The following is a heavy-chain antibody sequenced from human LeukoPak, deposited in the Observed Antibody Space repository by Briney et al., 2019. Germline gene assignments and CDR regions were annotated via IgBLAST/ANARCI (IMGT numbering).Heavy chain of an antibody. V-gene: IGHV4-59*01. CDR1: GGSISSYY. CDR3: ARSYYDFWSGYYTNLDAFDI. CDR2: IYYSGST. Sequence: SETLSLTCTVSGGSISSYYWSWIRQPPGKGLEWIWYIYYSGSTNYNPSLKSRVTISVDTSKNQFSLKLSSVTAADTAVYYCARSYYDFWSGYYTNLDAFDIWGQGTMVTVSS. J-gene: IGHJ3*02. D-gene: IGHD3-3*01.